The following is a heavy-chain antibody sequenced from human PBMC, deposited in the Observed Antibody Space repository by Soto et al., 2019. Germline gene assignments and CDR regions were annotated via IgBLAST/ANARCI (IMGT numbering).Heavy chain of an antibody. CDR3: VRGGYFFND. CDR1: GFPFSSYW. D-gene: IGHD3-22*01. CDR2: IKQDGSEK. J-gene: IGHJ4*02. Sequence: EVQLVESGGDLVQPGESLRLSCAASGFPFSSYWMSWVRQAPGKGLEWVANIKQDGSEKYYVDSVKGRFTISRDNAKTSLYLQMNSLRAEDTAAYHCVRGGYFFNDWGQGTLVTVSS. V-gene: IGHV3-7*01.